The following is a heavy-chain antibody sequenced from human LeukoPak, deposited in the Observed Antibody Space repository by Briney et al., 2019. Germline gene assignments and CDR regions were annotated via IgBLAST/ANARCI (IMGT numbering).Heavy chain of an antibody. V-gene: IGHV3-74*01. D-gene: IGHD1-26*01. CDR3: ARGRGRSYHY. CDR1: GFTFSSYW. J-gene: IGHJ4*02. CDR2: INTDGSTT. Sequence: GGSLRLFCAASGFTFSSYWMSWVRQAPGKGLVWVSRINTDGSTTTYADSVKGRFTISRDNAKNTLYLQMNSLRVEDTAVYYCARGRGRSYHYWGQGTLVTVSS.